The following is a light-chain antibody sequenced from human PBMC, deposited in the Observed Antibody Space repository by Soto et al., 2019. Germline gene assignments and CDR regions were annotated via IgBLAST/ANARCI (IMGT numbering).Light chain of an antibody. V-gene: IGKV3D-20*02. J-gene: IGKJ4*01. CDR3: QEGTYWPA. CDR1: QSLGSRY. Sequence: DTVLTQSPGTLSLSPGEGATLSCRASQSLGSRYLAWYQQKPGQAPRLLIYGASSRATGIPDRFSGSGSGTDFTLTISSLEPEDFAVYYCQEGTYWPAFGGGTKVDIK. CDR2: GAS.